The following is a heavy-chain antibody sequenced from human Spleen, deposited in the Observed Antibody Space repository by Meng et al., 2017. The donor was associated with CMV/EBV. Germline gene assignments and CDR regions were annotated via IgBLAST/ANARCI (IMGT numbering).Heavy chain of an antibody. Sequence: GGSLRLSCAASGFTFSDYYMSWIRQAPGKGLEWVSYISSSGSTIYYADYVNGRFTISRDNAKNSLYQQMNSLRAEDTAVYYCAREQPLQGDYYDSSGDAYDIWGQGTMVTVSS. CDR2: ISSSGSTI. J-gene: IGHJ3*02. CDR3: AREQPLQGDYYDSSGDAYDI. CDR1: GFTFSDYY. D-gene: IGHD3-22*01. V-gene: IGHV3-11*01.